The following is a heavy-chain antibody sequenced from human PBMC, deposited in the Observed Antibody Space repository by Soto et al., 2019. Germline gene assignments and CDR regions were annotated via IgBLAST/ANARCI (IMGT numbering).Heavy chain of an antibody. CDR3: AKVSTGYYYYIDS. CDR1: GFTFSSYA. Sequence: GGSLRLSCAASGFTFSSYAMSWVRQAPGKGLEWVSGIGGSGSSTFYADSVKGRFTISRDNSKNTLYLQMNSLRAEDTAVYHCAKVSTGYYYYIDSWGRGTLVTVSS. D-gene: IGHD3-9*01. J-gene: IGHJ4*02. CDR2: IGGSGSST. V-gene: IGHV3-23*01.